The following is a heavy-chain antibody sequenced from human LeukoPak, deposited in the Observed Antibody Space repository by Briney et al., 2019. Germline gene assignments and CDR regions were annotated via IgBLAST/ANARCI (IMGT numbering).Heavy chain of an antibody. Sequence: PGGSLRLSCAASGFTFSSYWMHWVRQAPGKGLVWVSRIRGDGTITSYADSVKGRFTVSRDNAKTTLFLQMDSLRDEDTAVYYCAKDRGMATIYYFDYWGQGTLVTVSS. CDR2: IRGDGTIT. J-gene: IGHJ4*02. CDR1: GFTFSSYW. CDR3: AKDRGMATIYYFDY. V-gene: IGHV3-74*01. D-gene: IGHD5-24*01.